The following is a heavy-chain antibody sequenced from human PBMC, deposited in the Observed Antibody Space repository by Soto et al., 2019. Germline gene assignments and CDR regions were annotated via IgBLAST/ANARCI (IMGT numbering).Heavy chain of an antibody. J-gene: IGHJ6*01. CDR1: GGTFSSYA. CDR3: ARHVPAAGYYSGMDV. Sequence: QVQLVQSGAEVKKPGSSVKVSCKASGGTFSSYAISWVRQAPGQGLEWMGGIIPIFGTANYAQKFQGRVTITADESTSPASLERSSLRSEDTAVYYCARHVPAAGYYSGMDVWGQGTTVTASA. D-gene: IGHD2-2*01. CDR2: IIPIFGTA. V-gene: IGHV1-69*12.